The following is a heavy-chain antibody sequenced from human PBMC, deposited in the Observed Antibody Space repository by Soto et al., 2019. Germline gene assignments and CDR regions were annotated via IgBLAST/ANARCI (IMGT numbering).Heavy chain of an antibody. CDR3: ARGVSTIGP. V-gene: IGHV4-59*01. D-gene: IGHD5-12*01. Sequence: QVQLQESGPRLVKPSETLSLTCSVSGASISSYYWSWIRQPPGKGLEWIGYIYYSGSTHYNPSFKIRVTISVDTPTNQFSLKLTSVTAADTAVYYCARGVSTIGPWGQGTLVTVSS. CDR2: IYYSGST. CDR1: GASISSYY. J-gene: IGHJ5*02.